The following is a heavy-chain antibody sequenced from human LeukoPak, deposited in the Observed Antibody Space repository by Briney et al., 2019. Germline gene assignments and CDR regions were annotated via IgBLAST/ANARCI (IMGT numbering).Heavy chain of an antibody. CDR1: GFTFSSYS. D-gene: IGHD1-1*01. V-gene: IGHV3-21*01. CDR3: ARGGTGAARDDTFDI. CDR2: ISSGSSYI. Sequence: SGGSLRLSRADSGFTFSSYSMNWVRQAPGKGLEWVSSISSGSSYIFYADSVKGRFTISRDNAKNSLYLQMNSLRAEDTAVYYCARGGTGAARDDTFDIWGQGTMVTVSS. J-gene: IGHJ3*02.